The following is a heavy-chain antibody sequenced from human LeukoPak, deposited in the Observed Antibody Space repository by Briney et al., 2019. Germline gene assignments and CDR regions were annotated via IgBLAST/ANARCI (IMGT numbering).Heavy chain of an antibody. Sequence: NTGGSLRLSCAASGFTFSSYSMNWVRQAPGKELEWVSSISSSSSYIYYADSVKGRFTISRDNAKNSLYLQMNSLRAEDTAVYYCASELPYYDILTGSDYGMDVWGQGTTVTVSS. CDR3: ASELPYYDILTGSDYGMDV. CDR1: GFTFSSYS. CDR2: ISSSSSYI. J-gene: IGHJ6*02. D-gene: IGHD3-9*01. V-gene: IGHV3-21*01.